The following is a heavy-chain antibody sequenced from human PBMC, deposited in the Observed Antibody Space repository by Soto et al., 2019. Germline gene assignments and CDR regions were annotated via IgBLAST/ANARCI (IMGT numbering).Heavy chain of an antibody. Sequence: QVQLVQSGAEVKKPGSSVKVSCKASGGTFSSYAISWVRQAPGQGLEWMGGIIPIFGTANYAQKFQGRVTITADESTSTAYMELSSLRSEDTAVYYCAKNGLRFLEWLLYCYFDYWGQGTLVTVSS. CDR1: GGTFSSYA. CDR3: AKNGLRFLEWLLYCYFDY. CDR2: IIPIFGTA. D-gene: IGHD3-3*01. V-gene: IGHV1-69*01. J-gene: IGHJ4*02.